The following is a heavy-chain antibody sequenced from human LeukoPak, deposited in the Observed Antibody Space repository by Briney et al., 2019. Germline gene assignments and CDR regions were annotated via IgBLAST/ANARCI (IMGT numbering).Heavy chain of an antibody. CDR2: ISSSSSYI. V-gene: IGHV3-21*01. J-gene: IGHJ4*02. CDR1: GFTFSSYS. D-gene: IGHD5-18*01. CDR3: ARIRGYSYGYIDY. Sequence: GRSLRLSCAASGFTFSSYSMNWVRQAPGKGLEWVSSISSSSSYIYYADSVKGRFTISRDNAKNSLYLQMNSLRAEDTAVYYCARIRGYSYGYIDYWGQGTLVTVSS.